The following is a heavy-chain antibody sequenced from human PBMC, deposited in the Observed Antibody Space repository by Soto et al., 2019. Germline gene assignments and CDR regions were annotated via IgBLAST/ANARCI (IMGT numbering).Heavy chain of an antibody. J-gene: IGHJ4*02. CDR3: ARDLHY. CDR2: ISSSSSTI. Sequence: GGSLRLSCVASGFPFSTYSMNWVRQAPGKGLEWVSYISSSSSTIYQADSVKGRFTISRDNVKNSLFLQMNSLREEDTAVYYCARDLHYWGQGALVTVSS. CDR1: GFPFSTYS. V-gene: IGHV3-48*02.